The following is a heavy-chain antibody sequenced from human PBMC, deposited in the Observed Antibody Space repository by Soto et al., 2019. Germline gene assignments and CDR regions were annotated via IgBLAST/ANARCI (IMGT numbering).Heavy chain of an antibody. D-gene: IGHD2-2*01. CDR2: ISSSSSTI. CDR3: ARVPDCSSTSCYRYYYYYYMDV. CDR1: GFTFSSYS. J-gene: IGHJ6*03. V-gene: IGHV3-48*01. Sequence: GGSLRLSCAASGFTFSSYSMNWVRQAPGKGLEWVSYISSSSSTIYYADSVKGRFTISRDNAKNSLYLQMNSLRAEDTAVYYCARVPDCSSTSCYRYYYYYYMDVWGKGTTVTVSS.